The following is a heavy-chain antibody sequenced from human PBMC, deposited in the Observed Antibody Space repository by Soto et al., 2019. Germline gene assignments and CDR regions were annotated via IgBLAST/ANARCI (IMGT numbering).Heavy chain of an antibody. CDR1: GFTFSSYA. Sequence: EVQLLESGGGLVQPGGSLRLSCAASGFTFSSYAMSWVRQAPGKGLEWVSAISGSGGSTYYADSVKGRFTISRDNSKNTLYLQMNSLGAEDTAVYYCANGNTGYSYGIDAFDIWGQGTMVTASS. V-gene: IGHV3-23*01. CDR2: ISGSGGST. D-gene: IGHD5-18*01. J-gene: IGHJ3*02. CDR3: ANGNTGYSYGIDAFDI.